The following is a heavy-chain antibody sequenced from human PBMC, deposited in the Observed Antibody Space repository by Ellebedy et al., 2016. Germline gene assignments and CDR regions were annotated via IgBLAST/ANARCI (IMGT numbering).Heavy chain of an antibody. CDR3: ARELSGITIFGVSNIGLVDY. CDR1: GFTFSSYG. Sequence: GKSLKISCAASGFTFSSYGMHWVRRAPGKGLEWVAVISYDGSNKYYADSVKGRFTISRDNSKNTLYLQMNSLRAEDTAVYYCARELSGITIFGVSNIGLVDYWGQGTLVTVSS. CDR2: ISYDGSNK. J-gene: IGHJ4*02. V-gene: IGHV3-30*03. D-gene: IGHD3-3*01.